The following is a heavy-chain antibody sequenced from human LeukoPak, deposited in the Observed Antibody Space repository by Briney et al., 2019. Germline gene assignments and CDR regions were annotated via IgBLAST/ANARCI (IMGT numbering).Heavy chain of an antibody. CDR2: ISAYNDNT. Sequence: ASVKVSCKASGYTFTSYGISWVRQAPGQGLEWMGWISAYNDNTNYAQKLQGRVTMTTDTSTSTAYMELRSLRSDDTAVYYCARTMDTAMAGGYWGQGTLVTVSS. J-gene: IGHJ4*02. CDR1: GYTFTSYG. CDR3: ARTMDTAMAGGY. D-gene: IGHD5-18*01. V-gene: IGHV1-18*01.